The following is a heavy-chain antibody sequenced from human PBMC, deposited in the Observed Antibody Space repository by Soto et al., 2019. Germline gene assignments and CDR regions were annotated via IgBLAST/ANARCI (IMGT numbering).Heavy chain of an antibody. CDR1: GGTFSSYT. D-gene: IGHD3-16*01. Sequence: ASVKVSCKASGGTFSSYTISWVRQAPGQGLEWMGRIIPILGIANYAQKFQGRVTITADKSTSTAYMELSSLRSEDTAVYYCARDFALSRGTFDCWGQGTLVTVSS. CDR3: ARDFALSRGTFDC. J-gene: IGHJ4*01. CDR2: IIPILGIA. V-gene: IGHV1-69*04.